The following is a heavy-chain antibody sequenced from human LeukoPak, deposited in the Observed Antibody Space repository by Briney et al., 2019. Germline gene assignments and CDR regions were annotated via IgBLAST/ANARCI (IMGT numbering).Heavy chain of an antibody. V-gene: IGHV4-34*01. J-gene: IGHJ4*02. Sequence: PSETLSLTCAVYGGSFSGYYWSWIRQPPGKGLEWIGEINHSGSTNYNPSLKSRVTISVDTSKNQFSLKLSSVTAADTAVYYCARLDSGSITNWGQGTLVTVSS. CDR3: ARLDSGSITN. CDR1: GGSFSGYY. CDR2: INHSGST. D-gene: IGHD6-19*01.